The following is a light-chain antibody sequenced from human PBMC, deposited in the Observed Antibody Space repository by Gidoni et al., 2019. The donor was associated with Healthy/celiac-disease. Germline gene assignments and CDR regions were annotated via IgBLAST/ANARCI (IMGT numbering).Light chain of an antibody. V-gene: IGLV1-44*01. J-gene: IGLJ3*02. CDR2: SNN. Sequence: QSVLTQPPSASWTPGQRVTISCSGSRPNIGSNTVNWYQQLPGTAPKLLIYSNNQRPSGVPDRFSGSKSGTSASLAISGLQSEDEADYYCAAWDDSLNGWVFGGGTKLTVL. CDR1: RPNIGSNT. CDR3: AAWDDSLNGWV.